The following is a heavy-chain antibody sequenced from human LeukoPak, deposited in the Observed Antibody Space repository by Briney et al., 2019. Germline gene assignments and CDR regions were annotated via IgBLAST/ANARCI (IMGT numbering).Heavy chain of an antibody. Sequence: GGSLRLSCAASGFTFSSYGIHWVRQAPGKGLEWVAFIRYDGSNKYYADSVKGRFTISRDNSKNTLYLQMNSLRVEDTAVYYCARDLSDSSGYYDAFDIWGQGTMVTVSS. CDR3: ARDLSDSSGYYDAFDI. D-gene: IGHD3-22*01. V-gene: IGHV3-30*02. J-gene: IGHJ3*02. CDR1: GFTFSSYG. CDR2: IRYDGSNK.